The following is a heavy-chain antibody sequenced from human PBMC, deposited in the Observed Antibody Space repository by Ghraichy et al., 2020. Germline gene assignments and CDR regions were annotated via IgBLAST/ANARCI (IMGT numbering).Heavy chain of an antibody. CDR1: GFTFRSYW. CDR2: IDNDGSIT. V-gene: IGHV3-74*01. J-gene: IGHJ5*01. D-gene: IGHD6-19*01. CDR3: ARDLSGFHDS. Sequence: ETLSLTCAASGFTFRSYWMHWVRQAPGKGLVWVSRIDNDGSITNYADSVRGRFTISRDNAKDTLYLQMNTLRAEDTAVYYCARDLSGFHDSWGQGTLVTVSS.